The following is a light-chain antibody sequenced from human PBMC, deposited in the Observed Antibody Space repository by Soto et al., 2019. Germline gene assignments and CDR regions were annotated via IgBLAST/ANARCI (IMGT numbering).Light chain of an antibody. CDR3: QQYNSYS. V-gene: IGKV1-5*01. Sequence: DIQMTQSPSTLSASVGDRVTITCRASQSLSSWVAWYQKKPDKGPQLLISDTSKLQSGVPSRFSGSGSGTEFTLTISSLQPDDFATYYCQQYNSYSFGQGTKVDI. J-gene: IGKJ1*01. CDR1: QSLSSW. CDR2: DTS.